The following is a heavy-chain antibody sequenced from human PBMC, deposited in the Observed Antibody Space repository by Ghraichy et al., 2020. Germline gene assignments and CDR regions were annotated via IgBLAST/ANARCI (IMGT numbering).Heavy chain of an antibody. CDR3: ASRGLWMAFDH. CDR2: IYYSGST. CDR1: GGSISSGGYY. V-gene: IGHV4-31*03. D-gene: IGHD5-24*01. J-gene: IGHJ4*02. Sequence: SQTLSLTCTVSGGSISSGGYYWSWIRQHPGKGLEWIGYIYYSGSTYYNPSLKSRVTISVDTSKNQFSLKLNFVTAADTAVYYCASRGLWMAFDHWGQGTLVTVSS.